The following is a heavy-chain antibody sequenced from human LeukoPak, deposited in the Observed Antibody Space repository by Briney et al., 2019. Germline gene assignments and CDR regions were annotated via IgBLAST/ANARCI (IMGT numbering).Heavy chain of an antibody. CDR1: GFTFSSSA. V-gene: IGHV3-23*01. CDR2: ISASGIST. Sequence: GGSLRLSCAASGFTFSSSAMSWVRQAPGKGLEWVSAISASGISTYYADSVKGRFTISRDNSKNTLYLQMNSLRAEDTAVYYCAKGPTQGGKQQLVGSYMDVWGKGTTVTVSS. D-gene: IGHD6-13*01. J-gene: IGHJ6*03. CDR3: AKGPTQGGKQQLVGSYMDV.